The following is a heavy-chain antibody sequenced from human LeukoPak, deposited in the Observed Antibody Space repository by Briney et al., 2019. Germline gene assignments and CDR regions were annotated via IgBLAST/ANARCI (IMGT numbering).Heavy chain of an antibody. CDR3: ARLGDYYYYYMDV. D-gene: IGHD2-15*01. Sequence: SETLSLTCTVSDGSISTSSYYWGWIRQPPGKGLEWIGSIYYSGSTYYNPSLKSRVTISVDKSKNQFSLKLSSVTAADTAVYYCARLGDYYYYYMDVWGKGTTVTISS. CDR2: IYYSGST. J-gene: IGHJ6*03. V-gene: IGHV4-39*07. CDR1: DGSISTSSYY.